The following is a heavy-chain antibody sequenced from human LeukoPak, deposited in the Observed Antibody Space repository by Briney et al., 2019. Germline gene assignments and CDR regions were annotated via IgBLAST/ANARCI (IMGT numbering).Heavy chain of an antibody. D-gene: IGHD6-13*01. CDR3: ARDYSSSWYYYYYMDV. CDR1: GGSISSYY. J-gene: IGHJ6*03. Sequence: KPSETLSLTCTVSGGSISSYYWSWIRQPAGKGLEGIGRIYTSGSTNYNPSLKSRFTMSVDTSKNQFSLKLTPVTAADTAVYYCARDYSSSWYYYYYMDVWGKGTTVTVSS. CDR2: IYTSGST. V-gene: IGHV4-4*07.